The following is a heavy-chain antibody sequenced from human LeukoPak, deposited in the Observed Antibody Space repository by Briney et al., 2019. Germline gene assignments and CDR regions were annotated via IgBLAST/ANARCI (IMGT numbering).Heavy chain of an antibody. V-gene: IGHV3-23*01. CDR1: GFPFSDFA. J-gene: IGHJ6*03. D-gene: IGHD1-26*01. CDR2: LSGSGDGT. CDR3: AKNEGWELHQYNLDV. Sequence: PGGSLRLSCAASGFPFSDFAMSWVRQAPGKGLQWVSTLSGSGDGTYFADALKGRFTISRDNSKNTLYLQMNSPRADDTAVYYCAKNEGWELHQYNLDVWGTGTAVTVSS.